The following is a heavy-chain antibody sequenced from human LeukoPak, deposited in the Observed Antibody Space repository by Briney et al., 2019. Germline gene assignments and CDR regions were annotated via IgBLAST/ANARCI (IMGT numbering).Heavy chain of an antibody. CDR1: GGSISSSSYY. Sequence: SETLSLTCTVSGGSISSSSYYWGWIRQPPGKGLEWIGSMYYSGSTYYNPPLKSRVTISVDTSKNQFSLKLSSVTAADTAVYYCARHSSGWYNYFDYWGQGTLVTVSS. CDR3: ARHSSGWYNYFDY. J-gene: IGHJ4*02. D-gene: IGHD6-19*01. V-gene: IGHV4-39*01. CDR2: MYYSGST.